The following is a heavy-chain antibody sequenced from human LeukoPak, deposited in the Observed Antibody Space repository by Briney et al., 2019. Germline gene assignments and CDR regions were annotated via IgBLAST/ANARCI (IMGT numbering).Heavy chain of an antibody. V-gene: IGHV3-33*01. CDR1: GFTFSSYG. Sequence: GGSLRLSCAASGFTFSSYGMHWVRQAPGKGLEWVAVIWANGRTTDYANSVKGRFTISRDNSKNTLYLQMNTLRAEDTAVYFCARDGGGTAFDYWGQGTLVTVSS. D-gene: IGHD3-16*01. CDR3: ARDGGGTAFDY. J-gene: IGHJ4*02. CDR2: IWANGRTT.